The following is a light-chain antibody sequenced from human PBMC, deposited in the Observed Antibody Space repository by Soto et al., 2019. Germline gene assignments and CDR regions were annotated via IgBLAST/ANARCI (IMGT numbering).Light chain of an antibody. V-gene: IGLV2-23*01. Sequence: QSALTQPASVSGSPGQSITISCAGSISDVGSSNLVSWYQQHPGKVPKLIIYEGNRRPSGVSSRFSGSNSGKTASLTISGLQAEDEADYYCCSHVGARRYVFVIGTKVTVL. J-gene: IGLJ1*01. CDR2: EGN. CDR3: CSHVGARRYV. CDR1: ISDVGSSNL.